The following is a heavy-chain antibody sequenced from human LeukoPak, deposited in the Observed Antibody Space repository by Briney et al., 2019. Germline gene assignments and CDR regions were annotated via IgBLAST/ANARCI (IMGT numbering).Heavy chain of an antibody. J-gene: IGHJ4*02. D-gene: IGHD6-25*01. CDR3: ARDPGSGYFDY. CDR1: GFIVSSNY. Sequence: LTGGSLRLSCAASGFIVSSNYMSWVRQAPGKGLEWVSVIYSGGNTKYADSVKGRFSISRDHSKNTLYLQMNSLRAEDTAVYYCARDPGSGYFDYWGQGTLVTVSS. V-gene: IGHV3-53*01. CDR2: IYSGGNT.